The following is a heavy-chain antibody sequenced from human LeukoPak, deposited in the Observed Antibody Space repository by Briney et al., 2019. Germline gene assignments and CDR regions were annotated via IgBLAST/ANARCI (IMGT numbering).Heavy chain of an antibody. Sequence: QPGGSLRLSCAASGFTFSSYEMNWVRQAPGKGLEWVSYISSSGSTIYYADSVKGRFTIPRDNAKNSLYLQMNSLRAEDTAVYYCARGGSSWRYYFDYWGQGTLVTVSS. CDR3: ARGGSSWRYYFDY. V-gene: IGHV3-48*03. CDR1: GFTFSSYE. D-gene: IGHD6-13*01. CDR2: ISSSGSTI. J-gene: IGHJ4*02.